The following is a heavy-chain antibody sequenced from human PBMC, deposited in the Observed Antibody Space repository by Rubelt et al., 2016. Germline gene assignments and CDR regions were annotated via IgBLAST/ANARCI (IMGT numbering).Heavy chain of an antibody. CDR1: GGSFSGYY. J-gene: IGHJ5*02. D-gene: IGHD1-26*01. V-gene: IGHV4-34*01. CDR2: TYSSWST. Sequence: QVQLQQWGAGLLKPSETPSLPCDVYGGSFSGYYWSWIRQPPGKGLEWIGSTYSSWSTYYNPSLKSRVTISVDTSKNQFSPKLGTVTAADTAVYYCVRPRQGDPKGWFDPWGQGTPVTVSS. CDR3: VRPRQGDPKGWFDP.